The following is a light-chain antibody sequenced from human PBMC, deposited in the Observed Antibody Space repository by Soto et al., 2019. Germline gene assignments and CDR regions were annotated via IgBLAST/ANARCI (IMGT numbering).Light chain of an antibody. V-gene: IGLV4-69*01. J-gene: IGLJ2*01. Sequence: QPVLTQSPSASASLGASVKLTCTLSSGHSNYAIAWHQQQSEKGPRYLMKLNSDGSHSKGDGIPDRFSGSSSGAERYLTIPGLRFEDEADYYCQTWGSGIVVFGGGTKVTVL. CDR1: SGHSNYA. CDR2: LNSDGSH. CDR3: QTWGSGIVV.